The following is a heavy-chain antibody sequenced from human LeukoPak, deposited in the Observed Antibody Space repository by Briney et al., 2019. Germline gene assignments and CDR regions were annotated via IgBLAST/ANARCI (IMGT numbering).Heavy chain of an antibody. J-gene: IGHJ4*02. Sequence: GGSLRLSCAASGFTFSHYNMNWVRQAPGKGLEWVSVIYSGGSTYYADSVKGRFTISRDNSKNTLYLQMNSLRAEDTAVYYCARVSKYCGGDCYFDYWGQGTLVTVSS. D-gene: IGHD2-21*02. V-gene: IGHV3-53*01. CDR1: GFTFSHYN. CDR2: IYSGGST. CDR3: ARVSKYCGGDCYFDY.